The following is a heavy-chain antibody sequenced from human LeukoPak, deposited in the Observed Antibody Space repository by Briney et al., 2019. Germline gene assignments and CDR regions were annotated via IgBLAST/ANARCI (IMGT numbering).Heavy chain of an antibody. J-gene: IGHJ5*02. D-gene: IGHD3-22*01. V-gene: IGHV1-8*01. CDR3: ARMYYYDNSGPNWFDP. CDR2: MSPNSGNT. Sequence: ASVKVSGKASGYTFTSYDINWVRQAPGQGLEWMGGMSPNSGNTGYAQKFQGRVTITRNTSINTAYMELSSLRSEDTAVYYCARMYYYDNSGPNWFDPWGQGTLVTVSS. CDR1: GYTFTSYD.